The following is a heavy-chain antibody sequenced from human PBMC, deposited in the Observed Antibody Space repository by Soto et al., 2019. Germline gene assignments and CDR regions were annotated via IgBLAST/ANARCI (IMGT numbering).Heavy chain of an antibody. CDR2: ISSSSSTT. D-gene: IGHD5-18*01. Sequence: GGSLRLSCAASGFTFSSYGMSWVRQAPGKGLEWVSYISSSSSTTYYADSVKGRFTISRDNAKNSLYLQMNSLRDEDTAVYYCARVGPLLDTAMVDWYFDLWGRGTLVTVSS. CDR3: ARVGPLLDTAMVDWYFDL. CDR1: GFTFSSYG. V-gene: IGHV3-48*02. J-gene: IGHJ2*01.